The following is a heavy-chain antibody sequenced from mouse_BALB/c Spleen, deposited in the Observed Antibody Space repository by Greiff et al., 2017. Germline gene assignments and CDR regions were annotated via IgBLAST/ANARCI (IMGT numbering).Heavy chain of an antibody. CDR2: ISTYYGDA. V-gene: IGHV1S137*01. D-gene: IGHD2-5*01. CDR3: ARGGSNYGFDY. CDR1: GYTFTDYA. J-gene: IGHJ2*01. Sequence: VQLQQSGAELVRPGVSVKISCKGSGYTFTDYAMHWVKQSHAKRLEWIGVISTYYGDASYNQKFKGKATMTVDKSSSTAYMELARLTSEDSAIYYCARGGSNYGFDYWGQGTTLTVSA.